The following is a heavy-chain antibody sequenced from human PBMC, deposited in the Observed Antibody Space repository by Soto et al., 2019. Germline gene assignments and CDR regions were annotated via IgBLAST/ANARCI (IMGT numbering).Heavy chain of an antibody. CDR3: AKDLFGDYGY. CDR2: ISYDGSNK. CDR1: GFTFSSYG. D-gene: IGHD4-17*01. Sequence: WGSLRLSCAASGFTFSSYGMHWVRQAPGKGLEWVAVISYDGSNKYYADSVKGRFTISRDNSKNTLYLQMNSLRAKDTAVYYCAKDLFGDYGYWGQGTLVTVSS. V-gene: IGHV3-30*18. J-gene: IGHJ4*02.